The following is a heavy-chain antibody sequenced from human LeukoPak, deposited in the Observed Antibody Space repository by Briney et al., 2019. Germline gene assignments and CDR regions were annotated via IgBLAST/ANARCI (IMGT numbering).Heavy chain of an antibody. CDR1: GFTLDTYW. J-gene: IGHJ4*02. D-gene: IGHD3-10*01. V-gene: IGHV3-7*01. CDR2: IKEDGSEK. Sequence: GGSLRLSCVGSGFTLDTYWMSWVRQAPGKGLEWVANIKEDGSEKYYVDSVKGRFTISRDNAKKSLYLQMNSLRAEDTAVYYCARQTGSGLFSLPGGQGTLVTVSS. CDR3: ARQTGSGLFSLP.